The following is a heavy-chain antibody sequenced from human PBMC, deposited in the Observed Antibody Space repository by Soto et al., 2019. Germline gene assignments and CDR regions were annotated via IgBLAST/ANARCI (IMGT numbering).Heavy chain of an antibody. CDR3: LKGATCSSTSCQYYDYYYGTDV. Sequence: GVSLRLSCSASGFTFSSYAMHWVRQAPGKGLEYVSAISSNGGSTYYADSVKGRFTISRDNSKNTLYHQMSSLRAEDNAVYYCLKGATCSSTSCQYYDYYYGTDVWCQGTTVTVSS. D-gene: IGHD2-2*01. J-gene: IGHJ6*02. CDR2: ISSNGGST. CDR1: GFTFSSYA. V-gene: IGHV3-64D*06.